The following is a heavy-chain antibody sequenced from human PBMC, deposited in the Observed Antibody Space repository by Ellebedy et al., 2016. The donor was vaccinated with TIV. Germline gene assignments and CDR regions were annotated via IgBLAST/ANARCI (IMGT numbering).Heavy chain of an antibody. CDR1: EFTFSTYH. CDR2: IWYDGTAK. CDR3: ARELGGSGGSDFDY. Sequence: GESLKISCAASEFTFSTYHMHWVRQAPGKGLEWVAVIWYDGTAKFYAESVKGRFTISRDNSQNTLYLVMNSLRADDTALYYCARELGGSGGSDFDYWGQGTLVTVSS. D-gene: IGHD2-15*01. V-gene: IGHV3-33*01. J-gene: IGHJ4*02.